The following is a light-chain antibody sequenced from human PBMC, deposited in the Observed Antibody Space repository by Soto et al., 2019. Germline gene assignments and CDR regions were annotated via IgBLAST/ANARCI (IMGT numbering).Light chain of an antibody. V-gene: IGKV3-20*01. J-gene: IGKJ1*01. CDR1: QSVTSRY. CDR3: QQYGSPPGT. CDR2: GAS. Sequence: VLPQSAAPLALSPGERATLSCSASQSVTSRYLAWYQQKPGQAPRLLIFGASIRDTGIPDRFSGSGSGTDFTLTINRLEPEDFAMYYCQQYGSPPGTFGQGTKVDIK.